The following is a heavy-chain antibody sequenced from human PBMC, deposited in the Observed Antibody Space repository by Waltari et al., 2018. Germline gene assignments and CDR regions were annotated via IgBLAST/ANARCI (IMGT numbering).Heavy chain of an antibody. CDR1: GGSISSGSYY. D-gene: IGHD6-19*01. CDR2: IYTSGST. J-gene: IGHJ5*02. CDR3: ARAGYSSGFNWFDP. Sequence: QVQLQESGPGLVKPSQTLSLTCTVSGGSISSGSYYWSWIRQPAGKGLEWIGRIYTSGSTNYNPSLKSRVTISVDTSKNQFSLKLSSVTAADTAVYYCARAGYSSGFNWFDPWGQGTLVTVSS. V-gene: IGHV4-61*02.